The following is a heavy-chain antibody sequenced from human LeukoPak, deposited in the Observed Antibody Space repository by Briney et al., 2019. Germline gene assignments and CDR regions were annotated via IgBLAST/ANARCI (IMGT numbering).Heavy chain of an antibody. CDR3: AKLGDYGDYFDY. J-gene: IGHJ4*02. CDR1: GFTFSNFS. Sequence: GGSLRLSCAASGFTFSNFSEQWLRQATGGGLEWLSGNSWNSGSIGYADSVKGRFTISRDNDKTSLYLQMNSLRAEDMALYYCAKLGDYGDYFDYWGQGTLVTVSS. CDR2: NSWNSGSI. D-gene: IGHD4-17*01. V-gene: IGHV3-9*03.